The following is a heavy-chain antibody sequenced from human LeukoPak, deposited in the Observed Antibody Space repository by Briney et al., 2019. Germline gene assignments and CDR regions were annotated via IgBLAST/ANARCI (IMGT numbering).Heavy chain of an antibody. Sequence: SETLSLTCTVSGGSISSYYWSWIRQPPGKGLEWIEYIYYSGSTNYNPSLKSRVTISVDTSKNQFSLKLSSVTAADTAVYYCARGDRGHNWFDPWGQGTLVTVSS. CDR3: ARGDRGHNWFDP. CDR1: GGSISSYY. D-gene: IGHD2-15*01. V-gene: IGHV4-59*01. J-gene: IGHJ5*02. CDR2: IYYSGST.